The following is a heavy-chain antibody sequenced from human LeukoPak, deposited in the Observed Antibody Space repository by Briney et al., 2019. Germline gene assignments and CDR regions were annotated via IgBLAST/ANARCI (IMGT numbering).Heavy chain of an antibody. CDR2: IKSKGDGGTT. V-gene: IGHV3-15*01. CDR3: NALRHLGY. Sequence: PGGSLRLSCAASGFTFNNAWMIWVRQAPGKGLEWIGRIKSKGDGGTTDYAAPVKGRFTISRDDSKNTLYLQMNSLKIEDTAIYYCNALRHLGYWGQGALVTVSS. CDR1: GFTFNNAW. J-gene: IGHJ4*02.